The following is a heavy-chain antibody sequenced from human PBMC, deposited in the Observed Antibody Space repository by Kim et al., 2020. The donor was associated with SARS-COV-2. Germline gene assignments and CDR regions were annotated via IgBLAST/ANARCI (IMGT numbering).Heavy chain of an antibody. CDR1: GFTFDDYA. V-gene: IGHV3-9*01. CDR2: ISWNSGSI. Sequence: GGSLRLSCAASGFTFDDYAMHWVRQAPGKGLEWVSGISWNSGSIGYADSVKGRFTISRDNAKNSLYLQMNSLRAEDTALYYCAKAEKSVYYGSGSFSWG. CDR3: AKAEKSVYYGSGSFS. D-gene: IGHD3-10*01. J-gene: IGHJ1*01.